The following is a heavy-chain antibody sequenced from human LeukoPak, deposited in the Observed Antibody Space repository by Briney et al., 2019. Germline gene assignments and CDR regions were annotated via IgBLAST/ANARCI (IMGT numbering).Heavy chain of an antibody. CDR1: GFTFSIYW. CDR2: INSDGSST. CDR3: ARDLGITSMEI. J-gene: IGHJ3*02. V-gene: IGHV3-74*01. Sequence: TGGSLRLSCGASGFTFSIYWMHWVRQAPGKGLVWVSRINSDGSSTNYADSVKGRLTISRDNAKNTLSLQMNSLGAEDTAVYYCARDLGITSMEIWGQGTMVTGSS. D-gene: IGHD2/OR15-2a*01.